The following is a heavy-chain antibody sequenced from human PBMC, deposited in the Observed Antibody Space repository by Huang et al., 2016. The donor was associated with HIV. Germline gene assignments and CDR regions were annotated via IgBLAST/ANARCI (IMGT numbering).Heavy chain of an antibody. V-gene: IGHV3-30-3*01. CDR3: ARAKDTWDAYDI. CDR2: IANDGSNN. D-gene: IGHD5-18*01. CDR1: GFPFNNHA. J-gene: IGHJ3*02. Sequence: QVQLVESGGGVVQPGRSLRLSFAASGFPFNNHAMHWVRQAPGRGLDWVEGIANDGSNNYYADSVKGRFTISRDSSKSTLFLHMTSLRTEDTAVYYCARAKDTWDAYDIWGQGTMVIVSS.